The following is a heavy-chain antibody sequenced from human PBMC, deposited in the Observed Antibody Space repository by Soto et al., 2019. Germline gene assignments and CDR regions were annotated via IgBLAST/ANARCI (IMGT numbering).Heavy chain of an antibody. J-gene: IGHJ4*02. CDR1: GFTLRSYG. CDR2: ISYDGSNK. V-gene: IGHV3-30*18. D-gene: IGHD6-13*01. Sequence: GGSLRISCAASGFTLRSYGMHGVRKAPGKGLEWVAVISYDGSNKYYADSVKRRFTISRDNSKNTLYLQMNSLRAEDTAVYYCAKDLGIAAGIFDYWGQGTLVTVSS. CDR3: AKDLGIAAGIFDY.